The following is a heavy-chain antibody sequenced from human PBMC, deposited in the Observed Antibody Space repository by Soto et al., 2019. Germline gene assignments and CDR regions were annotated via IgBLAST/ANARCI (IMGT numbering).Heavy chain of an antibody. D-gene: IGHD3-10*01. CDR2: INHSGST. J-gene: IGHJ4*02. V-gene: IGHV4-34*01. CDR3: AGGRSRENGDVPAFDY. Sequence: SETLSLTCAVYGGSFSGYYWSWIRQPPGKGLEWIGEINHSGSTNYNPSLKSRVTISVDTSKNQFSLKLSSVTAADTAVYYCAGGRSRENGDVPAFDYWGQGTLVTVSS. CDR1: GGSFSGYY.